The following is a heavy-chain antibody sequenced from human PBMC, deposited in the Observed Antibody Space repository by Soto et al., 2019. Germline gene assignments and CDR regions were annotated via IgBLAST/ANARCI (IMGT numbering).Heavy chain of an antibody. Sequence: EVQVVESGGGLIQPGGSLRLSCEVSGFSVTANYMSWVRQAPGKGLEWVSVIYSGGSTYYIDSVKGRFSLSRDISNNWLYLKRNSLGAEDTAVYYCHGYGYWGQGTLVTVSS. CDR3: HGYGY. CDR2: IYSGGST. CDR1: GFSVTANY. J-gene: IGHJ4*02. D-gene: IGHD5-12*01. V-gene: IGHV3-53*01.